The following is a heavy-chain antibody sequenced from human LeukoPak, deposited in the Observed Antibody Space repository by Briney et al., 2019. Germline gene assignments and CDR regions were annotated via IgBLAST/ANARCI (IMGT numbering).Heavy chain of an antibody. Sequence: AAVKVSCKASGYTFTSYGISWVRQAPGQGLEWMGWISAYNGNTNYAQKLQGRVTMTTDTSTSTAYMELRSLRSDDTAVYYCAYDSSRYRVAAFDYWGQGTLVTVSS. CDR1: GYTFTSYG. CDR3: AYDSSRYRVAAFDY. V-gene: IGHV1-18*01. D-gene: IGHD3-22*01. CDR2: ISAYNGNT. J-gene: IGHJ4*02.